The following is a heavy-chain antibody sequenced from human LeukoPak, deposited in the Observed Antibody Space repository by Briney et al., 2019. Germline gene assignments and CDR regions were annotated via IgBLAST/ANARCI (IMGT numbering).Heavy chain of an antibody. D-gene: IGHD3-10*01. CDR2: INHSGST. CDR3: ASDGGVVRGVIIRGDYFDY. Sequence: AETLSLTCAVYGGSFSGYYWSWIRQPPGKGLEWIGEINHSGSTNYNPSLKSRVTISVDTSKNQFSLKLSSVTAADTAVYYCASDGGVVRGVIIRGDYFDYWGQGTLVTVSS. CDR1: GGSFSGYY. V-gene: IGHV4-34*01. J-gene: IGHJ4*02.